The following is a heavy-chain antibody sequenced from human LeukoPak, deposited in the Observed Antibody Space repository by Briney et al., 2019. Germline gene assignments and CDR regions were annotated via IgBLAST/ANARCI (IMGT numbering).Heavy chain of an antibody. CDR2: IKHDGSEK. D-gene: IGHD3-3*01. Sequence: GGSLRLSCAASGFTFSNYWMNWVRQAPGKGLEWVANIKHDGSEKYYVDSVKGRFTISRDNAKNSLYLQLNSLRVEDTAVYYCASQRFLDYWGQGTLVTVSS. V-gene: IGHV3-7*01. CDR3: ASQRFLDY. J-gene: IGHJ4*02. CDR1: GFTFSNYW.